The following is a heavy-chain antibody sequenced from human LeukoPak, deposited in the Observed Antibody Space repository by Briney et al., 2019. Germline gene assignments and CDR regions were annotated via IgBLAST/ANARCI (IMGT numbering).Heavy chain of an antibody. J-gene: IGHJ4*02. CDR1: GGSISSYY. CDR3: AREGGTYRSLDY. CDR2: IYYSGST. Sequence: SETLSLTCTVPGGSISSYYWSWIRQPPGKGLELIGNIYYSGSTNYNPSLKSRVTISVDTSKNQFSLNLSSVTAADTAVYYCAREGGTYRSLDYWGQGTLVTVSS. V-gene: IGHV4-59*12. D-gene: IGHD1-26*01.